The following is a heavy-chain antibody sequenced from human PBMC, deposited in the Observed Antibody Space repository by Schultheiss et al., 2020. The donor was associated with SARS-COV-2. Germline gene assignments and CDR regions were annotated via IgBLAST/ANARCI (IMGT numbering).Heavy chain of an antibody. D-gene: IGHD2-2*01. CDR2: ISGSGGST. J-gene: IGHJ6*03. Sequence: GGSLRLSCAASGFTVSSNYMSWVRQAPGKGLEWVSVISGSGGSTYYADSVKGRFTISRDNSKNTLYLQMNSLRAEDTAVYYCARALGYCSSTSCQFYYYYMDVWGKGTTVTVSS. CDR1: GFTVSSNY. CDR3: ARALGYCSSTSCQFYYYYMDV. V-gene: IGHV3-23*01.